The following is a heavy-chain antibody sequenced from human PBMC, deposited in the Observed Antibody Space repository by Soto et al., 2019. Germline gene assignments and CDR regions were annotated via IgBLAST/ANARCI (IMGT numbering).Heavy chain of an antibody. CDR1: GFTFSSYG. Sequence: QVQLVESGGGVVQPGRSLRLSCAASGFTFSSYGMHWVRQAPGKGLEWVAVIWYDGSNKYYADSVKGRFTISRDNSKNTLYLQMNSLRAEDTAVYYCATHRGSSWYYFVYWGQGTLVTVSS. CDR2: IWYDGSNK. CDR3: ATHRGSSWYYFVY. D-gene: IGHD6-13*01. V-gene: IGHV3-33*01. J-gene: IGHJ4*02.